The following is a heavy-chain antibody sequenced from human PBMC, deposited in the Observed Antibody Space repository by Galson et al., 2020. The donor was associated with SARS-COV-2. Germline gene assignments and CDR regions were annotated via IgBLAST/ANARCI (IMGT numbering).Heavy chain of an antibody. V-gene: IGHV3-30*03. CDR2: ISYDGSNK. CDR1: GFTFSSYS. J-gene: IGHJ4*02. D-gene: IGHD6-13*01. CDR3: ARGMSDSSSWYGFYFDY. Sequence: QAGGSLRLSCAASGFTFSSYSMNWVRQAPGKGLEWVAVISYDGSNKYYADSVKGRFTISRDNSKNTLYLQMNSLRAEDTAVYYCARGMSDSSSWYGFYFDYWGQGTLVTVSS.